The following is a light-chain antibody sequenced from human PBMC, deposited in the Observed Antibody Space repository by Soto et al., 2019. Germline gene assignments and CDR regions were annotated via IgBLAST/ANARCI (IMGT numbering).Light chain of an antibody. Sequence: QSVLTQPPSVSAAPGQKVTISCSGSSSNIGNNYVWWYQQFPGTAPKLLIYDTNKRPSGIPDRFSGSKSGASATLGITGLQTGDKADYYCGTWDSSLSANVFGTGTKLTVL. CDR3: GTWDSSLSANV. CDR1: SSNIGNNY. J-gene: IGLJ1*01. CDR2: DTN. V-gene: IGLV1-51*01.